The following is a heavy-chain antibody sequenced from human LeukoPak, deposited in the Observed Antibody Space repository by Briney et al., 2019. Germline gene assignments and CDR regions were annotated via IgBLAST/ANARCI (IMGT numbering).Heavy chain of an antibody. J-gene: IGHJ4*02. CDR3: AKGKYSGYDIDY. CDR2: IRYDGSNK. V-gene: IGHV3-30*02. Sequence: GGSLRLSCAASGFTFSSYGMYWVRQAPGKGLEWVAFIRYDGSNKYYADSVKGRFTISRDNSKNTLYLQMNSLRAEDTAVYYCAKGKYSGYDIDYWGQGTLVTVSS. CDR1: GFTFSSYG. D-gene: IGHD5-12*01.